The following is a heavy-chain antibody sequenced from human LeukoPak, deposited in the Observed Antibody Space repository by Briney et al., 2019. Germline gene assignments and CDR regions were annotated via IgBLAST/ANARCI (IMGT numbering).Heavy chain of an antibody. V-gene: IGHV4-59*01. Sequence: SETLSLTCTVSGGSISSYYWSWIRQPPGKGLEWIGYIYYSGSTNYNPSLKSRVTISVDTSKNQFSLKLSSVTAADTAVYYCARGLRFGELYAWGQGTLVTVSS. CDR3: ARGLRFGELYA. J-gene: IGHJ5*02. D-gene: IGHD3-10*01. CDR1: GGSISSYY. CDR2: IYYSGST.